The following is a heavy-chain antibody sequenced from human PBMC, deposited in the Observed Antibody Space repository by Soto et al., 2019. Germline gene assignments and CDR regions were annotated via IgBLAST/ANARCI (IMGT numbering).Heavy chain of an antibody. V-gene: IGHV1-8*01. CDR2: MNPNSGNT. Sequence: QVQLVQSGAEVKKPGASVKVSCKASGYTFTSYDINWVRQATGQGLEWMGWMNPNSGNTGYAQKFQVRVTMTRNTSISTAYMELSSLRSEDTAVYYCARVLSWASYYDFWSGYYNYYYYGMDVWGQGTTVTVSS. CDR1: GYTFTSYD. D-gene: IGHD3-3*01. J-gene: IGHJ6*02. CDR3: ARVLSWASYYDFWSGYYNYYYYGMDV.